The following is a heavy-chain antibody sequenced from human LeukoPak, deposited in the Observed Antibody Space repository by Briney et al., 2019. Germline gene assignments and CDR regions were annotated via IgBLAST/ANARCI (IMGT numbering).Heavy chain of an antibody. CDR3: AKQSYGDYFFDY. CDR2: ISGSGGST. D-gene: IGHD4-17*01. CDR1: GFTFSSYA. J-gene: IGHJ4*02. Sequence: GGSLRLSCAASGFTFSSYAMSWVRQAPGKGMEWVSAISGSGGSTYYADSVKGRFTISRDNSKNTLYLQMNSLRAEDTAVYYCAKQSYGDYFFDYWGQGTLVTVSS. V-gene: IGHV3-23*01.